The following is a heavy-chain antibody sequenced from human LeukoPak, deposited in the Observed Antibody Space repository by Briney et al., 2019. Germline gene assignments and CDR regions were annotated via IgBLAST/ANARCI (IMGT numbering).Heavy chain of an antibody. V-gene: IGHV3-23*01. J-gene: IGHJ4*02. D-gene: IGHD6-13*01. CDR1: RFTFSSNS. Sequence: GGSLRLSCAASRFTFSSNSMSWVRQAPGKGLEWVSGVSGNGAGTYYADSVEGRLTTSRDNSKNMLYLQMNSLRAEDTAVYYCAKTPWYSSDWSIDYWGQGTLVTVSS. CDR3: AKTPWYSSDWSIDY. CDR2: VSGNGAGT.